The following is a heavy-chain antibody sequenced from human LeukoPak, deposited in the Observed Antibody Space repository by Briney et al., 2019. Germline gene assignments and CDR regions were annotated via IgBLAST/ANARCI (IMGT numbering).Heavy chain of an antibody. J-gene: IGHJ6*03. CDR3: ARDRIAAAGTRPYYMDV. V-gene: IGHV3-48*01. D-gene: IGHD6-13*01. Sequence: GGSLRLSCAASGFTFSSYSMNWVRQAPGKGLERVSYISSSSSTIYYADSVKGRFTISRDNAKNSLYLQMNSLRAEDTAVYYCARDRIAAAGTRPYYMDVWGKGTTVTVSS. CDR2: ISSSSSTI. CDR1: GFTFSSYS.